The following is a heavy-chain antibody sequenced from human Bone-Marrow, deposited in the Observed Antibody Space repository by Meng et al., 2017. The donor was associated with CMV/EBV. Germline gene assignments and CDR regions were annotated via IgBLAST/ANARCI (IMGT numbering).Heavy chain of an antibody. CDR1: GFTFSGYW. CDR3: AREVGATAAGLGY. CDR2: IYSDATTA. Sequence: GESLKISCAASGFTFSGYWMHWVRQAAGKGLVWVSRIYSDATTAAYADSVKGRFTISRDNVRGTLYLQMNSLRAEDTAVYYCAREVGATAAGLGYWGQGTLVTVSS. J-gene: IGHJ4*02. D-gene: IGHD1-26*01. V-gene: IGHV3-74*01.